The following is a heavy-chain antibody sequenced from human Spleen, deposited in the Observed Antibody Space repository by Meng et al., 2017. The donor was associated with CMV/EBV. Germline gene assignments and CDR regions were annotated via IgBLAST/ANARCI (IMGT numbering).Heavy chain of an antibody. CDR1: GYTFTSYD. CDR2: INPKSGGT. Sequence: ASVKVSCKASGYTFTSYDINWVRQATGQGLEWMGWINPKSGGTNYAQKFQGRVTMTRDTSISTAYMELSRLRSDDTAVYYCARDLGYGDYVGNLGYYYYGMDVWGQGTTVTVSS. J-gene: IGHJ6*02. V-gene: IGHV1-2*02. D-gene: IGHD4-17*01. CDR3: ARDLGYGDYVGNLGYYYYGMDV.